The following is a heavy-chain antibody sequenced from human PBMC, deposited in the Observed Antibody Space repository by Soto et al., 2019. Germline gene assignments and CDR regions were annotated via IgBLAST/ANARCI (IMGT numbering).Heavy chain of an antibody. J-gene: IGHJ4*02. D-gene: IGHD3-3*01. CDR1: GGSISSGGYY. Sequence: QVQLQESGPGLVKTSQTLSLTCTVSGGSISSGGYYWSWIRQHPGKGLEWIGYIYYSGSTYYNPSLKRRVTISVDTSQNQFSLKLSSVTAADTAVYYCAREARGGDYADYWGQGTLVTVSS. V-gene: IGHV4-31*03. CDR3: AREARGGDYADY. CDR2: IYYSGST.